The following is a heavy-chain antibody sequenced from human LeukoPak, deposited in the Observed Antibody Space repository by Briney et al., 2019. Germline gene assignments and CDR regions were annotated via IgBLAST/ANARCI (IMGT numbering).Heavy chain of an antibody. CDR1: GFTFSSYG. J-gene: IGHJ4*02. CDR3: AKVESDYYDSSGFDY. Sequence: GGSLRLSCAASGFTFSSYGMHWVRQAPGKGLEWVAFIRYDGSNKYYADSVKGRFTISRDNSKNTLYLQMNSLRAEDTAVYYCAKVESDYYDSSGFDYWGQGTLVTVSS. D-gene: IGHD3-22*01. V-gene: IGHV3-30*02. CDR2: IRYDGSNK.